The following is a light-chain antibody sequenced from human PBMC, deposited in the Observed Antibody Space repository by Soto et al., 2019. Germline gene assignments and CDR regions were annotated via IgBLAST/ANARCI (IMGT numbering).Light chain of an antibody. CDR1: SSDIGIYKY. Sequence: QSALTQPASVSGSPGQSIAISCAGSSSDIGIYKYVSWYQQHPGKVPKLIIYEVTNRPSGVSNRFSGSKSGNTASLTISGLQAEDEADYYCAAWDDSLNGGVFGGGTKLTVL. CDR3: AAWDDSLNGGV. CDR2: EVT. J-gene: IGLJ3*02. V-gene: IGLV2-14*01.